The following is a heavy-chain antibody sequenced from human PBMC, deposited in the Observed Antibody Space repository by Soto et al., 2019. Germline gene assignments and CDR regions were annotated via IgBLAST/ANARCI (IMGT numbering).Heavy chain of an antibody. D-gene: IGHD4-17*01. Sequence: QVQLVESGGGVVQPGRSLRLSCAASGFTFSSYGMHWVRQAPGKGLEWVAVIWYDGSNKYYADSVKGRFTISRDNSQNTLYLQMNSMRAEDTAVYYCARGGGDYGDSYLYFDLWGRGTLVTVSS. CDR1: GFTFSSYG. V-gene: IGHV3-33*01. CDR2: IWYDGSNK. CDR3: ARGGGDYGDSYLYFDL. J-gene: IGHJ2*01.